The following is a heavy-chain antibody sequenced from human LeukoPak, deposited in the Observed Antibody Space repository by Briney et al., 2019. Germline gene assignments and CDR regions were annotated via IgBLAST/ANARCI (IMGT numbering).Heavy chain of an antibody. CDR2: INPSSGGT. D-gene: IGHD6-13*01. J-gene: IGHJ4*02. V-gene: IGHV1-2*04. CDR1: GYTFTGYY. Sequence: GASVKVSCKASGYTFTGYYMHWVRQAPGQGLEWMGWINPSSGGTNYAQKFQGWVTMTRDTSISTAYMELSRLRSDDTAVYYCARGGLAAAGTFDYWGQGTLVTVSS. CDR3: ARGGLAAAGTFDY.